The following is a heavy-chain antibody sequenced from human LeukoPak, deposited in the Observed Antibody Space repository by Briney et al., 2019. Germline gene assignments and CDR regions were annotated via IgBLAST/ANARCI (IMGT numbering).Heavy chain of an antibody. V-gene: IGHV3-23*01. CDR3: AKGCEQLVGNNWCDP. CDR2: ISGGGRSI. D-gene: IGHD1/OR15-1a*01. Sequence: GGSQRLSCAASGFAFSDYALSGVRQAPGKGLEWVSGISGGGRSIYYADSVKGRFNISRDNSKNILYLQMTDVTVEDTAVYYCAKGCEQLVGNNWCDPWGRGTLVTVSS. J-gene: IGHJ5*02. CDR1: GFAFSDYA.